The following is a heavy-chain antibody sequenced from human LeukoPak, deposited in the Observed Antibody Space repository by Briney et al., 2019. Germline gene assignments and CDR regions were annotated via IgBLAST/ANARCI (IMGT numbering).Heavy chain of an antibody. D-gene: IGHD2-21*01. V-gene: IGHV3-7*04. J-gene: IGHJ4*02. CDR2: VNRDGTEK. CDR1: GFNFSDSR. CDR3: VRGDWYFES. Sequence: GGSLRLSCVTSGFNFSDSRMTWVRQAPGKGLQWVANVNRDGTEKHFLDSVEGRFTISRDNAKKSLYLQMSSLRPQDTAVYFCVRGDWYFESWGQGTLVTVST.